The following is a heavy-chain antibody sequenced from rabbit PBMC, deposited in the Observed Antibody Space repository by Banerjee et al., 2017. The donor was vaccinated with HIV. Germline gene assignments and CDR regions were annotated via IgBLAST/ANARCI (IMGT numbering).Heavy chain of an antibody. J-gene: IGHJ4*01. V-gene: IGHV1S45*01. Sequence: QEQLEESGGDLVKPGASLTLTCTASGFSFSASYYMCWVRQAPGKGLEWIGCINTSSGNTVYASWAKGRFTISKTSSTTVTLQMTSLTAADTATYFCARDNAGGWGWDSFNLWGPGTLVTV. CDR2: INTSSGNT. D-gene: IGHD4-1*01. CDR1: GFSFSASYY. CDR3: ARDNAGGWGWDSFNL.